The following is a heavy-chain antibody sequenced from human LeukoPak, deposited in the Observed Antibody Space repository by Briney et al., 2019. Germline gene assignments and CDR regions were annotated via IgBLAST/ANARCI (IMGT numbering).Heavy chain of an antibody. D-gene: IGHD1-20*01. V-gene: IGHV1-2*02. CDR1: GYTFTGYY. CDR3: ARDSSNWNPDY. Sequence: ASVKVSCKASGYTFTGYYMHWVRQAPGQGLEWMGWINPNSGGINYAQKFQGRVTMTRDTSISTAYMELSRLRSDDTAVYYCARDSSNWNPDYWGQGTLVTVSS. J-gene: IGHJ4*02. CDR2: INPNSGGI.